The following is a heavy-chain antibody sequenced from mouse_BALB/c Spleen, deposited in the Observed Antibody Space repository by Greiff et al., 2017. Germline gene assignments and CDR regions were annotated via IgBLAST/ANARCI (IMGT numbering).Heavy chain of an antibody. J-gene: IGHJ4*01. CDR1: GFAFSSYD. CDR2: ISSGGGST. Sequence: EVNLVESGGGLVKPGGSLKLSCAASGFAFSSYDMSWVRQTPEKRLEWVAYISSGGGSTYYPDTVKGRFTISRDNAKNTLYLQMSSLKSEDTAMYYCARRGLRRYYAMDYWGQGTSVTVSS. CDR3: ARRGLRRYYAMDY. D-gene: IGHD2-4*01. V-gene: IGHV5-12-1*01.